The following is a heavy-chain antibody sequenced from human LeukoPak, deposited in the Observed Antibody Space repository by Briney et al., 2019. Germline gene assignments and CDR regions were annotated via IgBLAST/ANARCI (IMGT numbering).Heavy chain of an antibody. CDR2: INPNSGGT. Sequence: GASVKVSCKASGYTFTGYYMHWVRQAPGQGLEWMGWINPNSGGTNYAQKFQGRVTMTRDTSISTAYMELSRLRSDDTAVYYCAWEDSSGYHQPTPDYWGQGTLVTVSS. CDR1: GYTFTGYY. CDR3: AWEDSSGYHQPTPDY. J-gene: IGHJ4*02. V-gene: IGHV1-2*02. D-gene: IGHD3-22*01.